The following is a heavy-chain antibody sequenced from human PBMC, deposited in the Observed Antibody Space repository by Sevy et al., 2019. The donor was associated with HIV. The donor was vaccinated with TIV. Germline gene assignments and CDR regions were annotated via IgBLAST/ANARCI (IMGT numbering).Heavy chain of an antibody. CDR3: ARHCGSTSCAHAFDI. CDR1: GGSFSGYY. D-gene: IGHD2-2*01. Sequence: SETLSLTCAAYGGSFSGYYWSWIRQPPGKGLEWIGEINHSGSTNYNPSLKSRVTISVATSKNQFSLKLSTVTAADTAVYYGARHCGSTSCAHAFDIWGQGTMVTVSS. J-gene: IGHJ3*02. V-gene: IGHV4-34*01. CDR2: INHSGST.